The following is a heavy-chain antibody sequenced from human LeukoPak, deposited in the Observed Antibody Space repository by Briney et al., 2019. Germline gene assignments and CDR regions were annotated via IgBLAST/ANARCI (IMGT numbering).Heavy chain of an antibody. Sequence: PSETLSLTCTVSGGSISRYYWSWIRQPPGKGLEWIGYIYYSGSTNYNPSLKSRVTISVDTSKNQFSLKLSSVTTADTAVYYCARDGKVTTPYYYYGMGVWGQGTTVTVSS. J-gene: IGHJ6*02. CDR1: GGSISRYY. CDR3: ARDGKVTTPYYYYGMGV. CDR2: IYYSGST. V-gene: IGHV4-59*01. D-gene: IGHD4-17*01.